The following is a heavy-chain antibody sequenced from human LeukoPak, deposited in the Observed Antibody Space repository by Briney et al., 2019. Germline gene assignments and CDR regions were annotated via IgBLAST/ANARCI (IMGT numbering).Heavy chain of an antibody. CDR2: INPNSGGT. Sequence: ASVKFSCKASGYTFTGYYMHWVRQDPGQGLEWMGWINPNSGGTTYAQKFQGRVTMTRDTSISTAYMELSRLRSYDTVVYYCARGRTSWFDPWGQGTLVTVSS. V-gene: IGHV1-2*02. J-gene: IGHJ5*02. D-gene: IGHD1-14*01. CDR1: GYTFTGYY. CDR3: ARGRTSWFDP.